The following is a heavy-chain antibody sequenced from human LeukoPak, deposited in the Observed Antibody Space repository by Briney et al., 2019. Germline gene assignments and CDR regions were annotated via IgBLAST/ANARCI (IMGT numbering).Heavy chain of an antibody. CDR1: GFAFSSYA. J-gene: IGHJ5*02. Sequence: GGSLRLSCAASGFAFSSYAMHWVRQAPGKGLEWVAVISYDGSNKYYADSVKGRFTISRDNSKNTPYLQMNSLRAEDTAVYYCARGRYTSTNWFDPWGQGTLVTVSS. CDR2: ISYDGSNK. V-gene: IGHV3-30-3*01. D-gene: IGHD1-26*01. CDR3: ARGRYTSTNWFDP.